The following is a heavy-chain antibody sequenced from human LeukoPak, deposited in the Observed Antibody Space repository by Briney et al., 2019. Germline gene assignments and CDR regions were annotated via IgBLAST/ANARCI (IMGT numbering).Heavy chain of an antibody. J-gene: IGHJ4*02. V-gene: IGHV3-23*01. Sequence: GGSLRLSCAGSGFTFSSYAMSWVRQAPGKGRGWVSAISHSSSGTYYVDSVKGRFTISRDNSKNTLYMQMNSLRAEDTAVYYCAKVINSGYYYYFDYWGQGTLVTVSS. CDR1: GFTFSSYA. CDR2: ISHSSSGT. CDR3: AKVINSGYYYYFDY. D-gene: IGHD3-22*01.